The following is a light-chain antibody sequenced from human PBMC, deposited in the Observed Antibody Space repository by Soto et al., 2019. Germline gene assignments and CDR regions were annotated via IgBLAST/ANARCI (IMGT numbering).Light chain of an antibody. Sequence: EIVLTQSPATLSLSPGERATLSCRASQSVSSYLAWYQQKPGQAPRLLIYDASNRATGIPARFSGSGSGTDFTLTISSLEPEDFAVYYCQQRSNWPPCPITFGQGTRLEIK. J-gene: IGKJ5*01. CDR3: QQRSNWPPCPIT. CDR1: QSVSSY. V-gene: IGKV3-11*01. CDR2: DAS.